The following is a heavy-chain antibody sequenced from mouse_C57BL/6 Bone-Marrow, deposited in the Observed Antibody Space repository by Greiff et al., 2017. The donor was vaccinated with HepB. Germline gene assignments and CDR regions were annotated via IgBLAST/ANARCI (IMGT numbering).Heavy chain of an antibody. CDR2: IYPRSGNT. CDR1: GYTFTSSG. V-gene: IGHV1-81*01. Sequence: QVQLQQSGAELARPGASVKLSCKASGYTFTSSGISWVKQRTGQGLEWIGEIYPRSGNTYYNEKFKGKATLTADKSSSTAYMELRSLTSEDSAVNFCARRYYRLQAWFAYWGQGTLVTVSA. J-gene: IGHJ3*01. CDR3: ARRYYRLQAWFAY. D-gene: IGHD2-14*01.